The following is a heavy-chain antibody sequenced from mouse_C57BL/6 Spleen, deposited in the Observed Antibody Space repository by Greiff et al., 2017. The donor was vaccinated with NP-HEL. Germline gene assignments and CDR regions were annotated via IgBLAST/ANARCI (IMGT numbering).Heavy chain of an antibody. CDR2: IDPSDSYT. D-gene: IGHD4-1*01. V-gene: IGHV1-50*01. J-gene: IGHJ2*01. CDR1: GYTFTSYW. CDR3: ARLGPYFDY. Sequence: VQLQQPGAELVKPGASVKLSCKASGYTFTSYWMQWVKQRPGQGLEWIGEIDPSDSYTNYNQKFKGKATLTVDTSSSTAYMQLSSLTSEDSAVYYCARLGPYFDYWGQGTTLTVSS.